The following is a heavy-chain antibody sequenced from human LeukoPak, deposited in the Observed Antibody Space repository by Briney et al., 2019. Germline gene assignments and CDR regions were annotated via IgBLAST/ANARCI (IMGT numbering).Heavy chain of an antibody. Sequence: SETLSLTCAVSGGSISSANWWSWVRQPPGQGLEWIGEIHHSGSTNHNPSLRSRVTISVDKSNNQFSLKLSSVTAADTAVYYCARDFTSYSSGDDYWGQGTLVTVSS. CDR3: ARDFTSYSSGDDY. J-gene: IGHJ4*02. CDR2: IHHSGST. D-gene: IGHD6-19*01. CDR1: GGSISSANW. V-gene: IGHV4-4*02.